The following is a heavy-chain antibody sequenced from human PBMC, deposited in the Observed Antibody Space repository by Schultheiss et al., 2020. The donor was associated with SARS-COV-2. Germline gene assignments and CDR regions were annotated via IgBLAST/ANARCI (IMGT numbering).Heavy chain of an antibody. CDR2: SSSSSSYI. D-gene: IGHD3-22*01. CDR3: ARDTYYYDSSGPSHAFDI. Sequence: GGSLRLSCAASGFTFSSYAMSWVRQAPGKGLEWVSSSSSSSSYIYYADSVKGRFTISRDNAKNSLYLQMNSLRAEDTAVYYCARDTYYYDSSGPSHAFDIWGQGTMVTVSS. V-gene: IGHV3-21*01. CDR1: GFTFSSYA. J-gene: IGHJ3*02.